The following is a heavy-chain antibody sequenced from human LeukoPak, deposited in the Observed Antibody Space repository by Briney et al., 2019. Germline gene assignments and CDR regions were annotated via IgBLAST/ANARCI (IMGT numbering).Heavy chain of an antibody. CDR1: GYTFTYYD. CDR2: MSPKSGDT. D-gene: IGHD3-10*01. V-gene: IGHV1-8*02. J-gene: IGHJ5*02. CDR3: ARGVGYYGSGSYYRWIDP. Sequence: ASVKVSCKASGYTFTYYDINWVRQAPGQGLEWMGWMSPKSGDTGYAQKFQGRVTMTRNTSTSTVYMELSSLRSEDTAVYFCARGVGYYGSGSYYRWIDPWGQGTLVTVSS.